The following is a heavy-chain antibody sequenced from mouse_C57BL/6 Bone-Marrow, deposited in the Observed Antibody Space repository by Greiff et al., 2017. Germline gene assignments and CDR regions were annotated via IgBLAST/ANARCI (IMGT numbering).Heavy chain of an antibody. V-gene: IGHV14-2*01. CDR2: IDPEDGET. D-gene: IGHD2-2*01. J-gene: IGHJ3*01. CDR1: GFNIKDYY. CDR3: ARQTPTTMVTTGGFAY. Sequence: EVQLVESGAELVKPGASVKLSCTASGFNIKDYYMHWVKQRTEQGLEWIGRIDPEDGETKYAPKFQGKATITADTSSNTAYLQLSSLTSEDTAVYYCARQTPTTMVTTGGFAYWGQGTLVTVSA.